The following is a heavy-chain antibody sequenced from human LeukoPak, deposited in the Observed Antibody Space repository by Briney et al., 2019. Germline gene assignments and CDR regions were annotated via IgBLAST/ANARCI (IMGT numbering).Heavy chain of an antibody. J-gene: IGHJ4*02. CDR3: ARGLGYCTSTTCLLPFDY. D-gene: IGHD2-2*01. V-gene: IGHV3-53*01. Sequence: GGSLRLSCAASGFTVSTYYMTWVRQAPGKGLECVSFIYSGGSTYYADSVKGRFTVSRDNSKNTLYLQMNSLRAEDTAMYYCARGLGYCTSTTCLLPFDYWGQGTLVTVSS. CDR1: GFTVSTYY. CDR2: IYSGGST.